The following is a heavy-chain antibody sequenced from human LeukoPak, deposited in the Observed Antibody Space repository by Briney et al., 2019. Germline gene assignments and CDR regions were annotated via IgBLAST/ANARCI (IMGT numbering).Heavy chain of an antibody. V-gene: IGHV4-39*01. J-gene: IGHJ5*02. Sequence: SETLSLTCTVSGGSISSSSYYWGWIRRPPGKGLEWIGSIYYRGSTYYNPSLKSRITISVDTSKNQFSLKLSSVTAADTAVYYCARHARVNWFDPWGQGTLVTVSS. CDR1: GGSISSSSYY. CDR3: ARHARVNWFDP. CDR2: IYYRGST.